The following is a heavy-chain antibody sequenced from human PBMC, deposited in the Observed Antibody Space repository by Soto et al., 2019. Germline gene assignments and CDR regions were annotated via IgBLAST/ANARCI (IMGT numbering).Heavy chain of an antibody. Sequence: FLRLSCEASGFTFSSYGVHWVRQAPGKGLEWVAVISHDGRNKDYADAVKGRFTVSRDNSKNTLYLQTNSLRAEDTAVYYCAKDRGALRWSEEHYYFDYWGQGTLVTVSS. CDR2: ISHDGRNK. CDR1: GFTFSSYG. V-gene: IGHV3-30*18. D-gene: IGHD4-17*01. CDR3: AKDRGALRWSEEHYYFDY. J-gene: IGHJ4*02.